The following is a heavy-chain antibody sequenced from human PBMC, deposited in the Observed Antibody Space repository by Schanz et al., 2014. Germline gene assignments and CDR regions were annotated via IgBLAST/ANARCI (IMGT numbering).Heavy chain of an antibody. CDR3: AKGVGGALLLGSTFDK. CDR2: LSGDGGTT. D-gene: IGHD1-26*01. V-gene: IGHV3-23*01. Sequence: EVQLLESGGGLVQPGESLRLSCAASGFSFSSYTMSWVRQAPGKGLQWVSSLSGDGGTTHYADSVKGRFTISRANYKNTVYLEMNNVRVDDTAVYYCAKGVGGALLLGSTFDKWGQGTMVIVTS. J-gene: IGHJ3*02. CDR1: GFSFSSYT.